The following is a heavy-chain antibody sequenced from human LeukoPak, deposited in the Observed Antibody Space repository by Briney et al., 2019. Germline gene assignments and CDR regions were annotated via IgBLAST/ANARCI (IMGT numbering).Heavy chain of an antibody. J-gene: IGHJ4*02. Sequence: SETLSLTCAVYGGSFIGYYWSWIRHPPGKGLEWIGEINHSGSDNYNPSLKSRVTISVDTSKNQFSLKLSSVTAADTAVYYCARARRGGQSRPFDYWGQGTLVTVSS. D-gene: IGHD3-10*01. CDR3: ARARRGGQSRPFDY. CDR2: INHSGSD. CDR1: GGSFIGYY. V-gene: IGHV4-34*01.